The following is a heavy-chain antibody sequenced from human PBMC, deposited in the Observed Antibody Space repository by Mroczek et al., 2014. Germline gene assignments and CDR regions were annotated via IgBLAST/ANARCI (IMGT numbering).Heavy chain of an antibody. Sequence: QVQLVESGPGLVKPSQTLSLTCTVSGGSISSGDYYWSWIRQPPGKGLEWIGYIYYSGSTYYNPSLKSRVTISVDTSKNQFSLKLSSVTAADTAVYYCARAVLRDSSGPSFGYFQHWGQGTLVTVSS. V-gene: IGHV4-30-4*01. CDR3: ARAVLRDSSGPSFGYFQH. CDR1: GGSISSGDYY. CDR2: IYYSGST. D-gene: IGHD3-22*01. J-gene: IGHJ1*01.